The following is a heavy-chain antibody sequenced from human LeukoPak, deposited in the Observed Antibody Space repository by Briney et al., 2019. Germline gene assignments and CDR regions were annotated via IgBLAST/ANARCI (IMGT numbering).Heavy chain of an antibody. J-gene: IGHJ3*02. CDR2: IYYTGRST. D-gene: IGHD3-9*01. CDR1: GGSISTSNYY. V-gene: IGHV4-39*01. CDR3: ARLPYYDILTGPVNAFDI. Sequence: SETLSLTCTVSGGSISTSNYYWGWIRQPPGKGLEWIGSIYYTGRSTYCNPSLKSGVTISIDTSKNQFSLKLSSVTAADTAVFYCARLPYYDILTGPVNAFDIWGQGTMVTVSS.